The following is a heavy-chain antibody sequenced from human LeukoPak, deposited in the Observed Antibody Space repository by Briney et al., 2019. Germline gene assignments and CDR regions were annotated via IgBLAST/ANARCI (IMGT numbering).Heavy chain of an antibody. CDR2: INPGSGSA. D-gene: IGHD2-8*02. CDR3: ARDYTKNWCVDY. V-gene: IGHV1-46*01. CDR1: GYTFTNNL. J-gene: IGHJ4*02. Sequence: ASVKVSCKASGYTFTNNLIHWVRQAPGQGLEWMSKINPGSGSATYAQKFQGRVTVTRDMSTSTVYMELSSLRSEDTAVYYCARDYTKNWCVDYWGQGTLVTVSS.